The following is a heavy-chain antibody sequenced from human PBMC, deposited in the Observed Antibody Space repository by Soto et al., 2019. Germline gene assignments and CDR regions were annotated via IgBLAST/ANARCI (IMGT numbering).Heavy chain of an antibody. CDR2: IYYSGST. CDR3: ARWEIVVVPAAKGYFDY. D-gene: IGHD2-2*01. CDR1: GGSISSSSYY. Sequence: SETLSLTCTVSGGSISSSSYYWGWIRQPPGKGLEWIGSIYYSGSTYYNPSLKSRVTISVDTSKNQFSLKLSSVTAADTAVYYCARWEIVVVPAAKGYFDYWGQGTLVTVSS. V-gene: IGHV4-39*01. J-gene: IGHJ4*02.